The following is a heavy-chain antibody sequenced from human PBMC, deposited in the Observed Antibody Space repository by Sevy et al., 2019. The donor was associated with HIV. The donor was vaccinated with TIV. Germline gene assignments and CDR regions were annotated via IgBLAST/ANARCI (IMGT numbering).Heavy chain of an antibody. CDR2: IYYSGST. D-gene: IGHD3-3*01. CDR3: ATTHHYDFWSGYYRPESFDY. J-gene: IGHJ4*02. Sequence: SETLSLTCTVSDGSISSSSYYWGWIRQPPGKGLEWIGSIYYSGSTYYNPSLKSRVTISVDTSKNQFSLKLSSVTAADTAVYYCATTHHYDFWSGYYRPESFDYWGQGTLVTVSS. CDR1: DGSISSSSYY. V-gene: IGHV4-39*01.